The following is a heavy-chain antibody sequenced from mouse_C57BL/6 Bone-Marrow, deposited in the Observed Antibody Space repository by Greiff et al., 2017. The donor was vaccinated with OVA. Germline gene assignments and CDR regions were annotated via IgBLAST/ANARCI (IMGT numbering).Heavy chain of an antibody. J-gene: IGHJ2*01. D-gene: IGHD1-1*01. Sequence: VQLQQPGAELVKPGASVKLSCKASGYTFTSYWMHWVKQRPGQGLEWIGMIHPNSGSTNYNEKFKSKATLTVDKSSSTAYMQLSSLTSEDSAVYYCASGYGSRRGVDYWGQGTTLTVSS. CDR1: GYTFTSYW. CDR2: IHPNSGST. V-gene: IGHV1-64*01. CDR3: ASGYGSRRGVDY.